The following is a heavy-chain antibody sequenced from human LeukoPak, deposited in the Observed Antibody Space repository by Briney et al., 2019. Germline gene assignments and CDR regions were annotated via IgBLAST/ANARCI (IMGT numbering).Heavy chain of an antibody. CDR2: IIPIFGTA. V-gene: IGHV1-69*01. D-gene: IGHD2-8*01. J-gene: IGHJ4*02. CDR1: GGTFSSYA. CDR3: ARGSVGIVLMVYGALGY. Sequence: GASVKVSCKASGGTFSSYAISWVRQAPGQGLEWMGGIIPIFGTANYAQKFQGRVTITADESTSTAYMELSSLRSEDTAVYYCARGSVGIVLMVYGALGYWGQGTLVTVSS.